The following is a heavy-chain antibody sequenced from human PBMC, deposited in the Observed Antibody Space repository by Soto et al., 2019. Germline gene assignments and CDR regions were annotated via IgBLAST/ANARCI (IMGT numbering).Heavy chain of an antibody. CDR1: GGTFSTYD. V-gene: IGHV1-69*01. D-gene: IGHD5-12*01. CDR2: IIPLFGTA. Sequence: QVQLVQSGAEVKKPGSSVKVSCKASGGTFSTYDICWVRQAPGQWLEWMGGIIPLFGTANYAQKFQGRATIIADESTRTAYMELRRLRSEDTAVYYGAINEGTDGYKFAYWGQGTLVTVSS. CDR3: AINEGTDGYKFAY. J-gene: IGHJ4*02.